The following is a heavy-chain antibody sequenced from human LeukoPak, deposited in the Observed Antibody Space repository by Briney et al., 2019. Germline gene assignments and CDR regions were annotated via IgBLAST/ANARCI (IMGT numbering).Heavy chain of an antibody. CDR3: ARREPHGDYGGKIRYYYMDV. CDR2: INHSGNT. D-gene: IGHD4-23*01. Sequence: SETLSLTCAVYGGSFSGYYWSWIRQPPGKGLEWIGEINHSGNTNSNPSLKSRVTMSVDTSKNQFSLKLSSLTAADTAMYYCARREPHGDYGGKIRYYYMDVWGKGTTITISS. J-gene: IGHJ6*03. CDR1: GGSFSGYY. V-gene: IGHV4-34*01.